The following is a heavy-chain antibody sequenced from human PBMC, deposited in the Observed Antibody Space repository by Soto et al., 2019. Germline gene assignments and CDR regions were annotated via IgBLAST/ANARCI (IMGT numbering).Heavy chain of an antibody. J-gene: IGHJ4*02. CDR2: ISAYNGNT. V-gene: IGHV1-18*01. CDR1: GYTFTSYG. Sequence: ASVKVSCKASGYTFTSYGISWVRQAPGQGLEWMGWISAYNGNTNYAQKLQGRVTMTTDTSTSTAYMELRSLRSDDTAVYYCARVKNCISTSGPYYFDYWGQGTLVTVSS. CDR3: ARVKNCISTSGPYYFDY. D-gene: IGHD2-2*01.